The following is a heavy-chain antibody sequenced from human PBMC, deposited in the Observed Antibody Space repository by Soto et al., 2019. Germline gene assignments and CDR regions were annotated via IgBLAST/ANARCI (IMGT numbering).Heavy chain of an antibody. J-gene: IGHJ5*02. CDR1: GGSVSSYD. V-gene: IGHV4-59*02. D-gene: IGHD3-3*01. CDR2: MYYSGIS. Sequence: XTLSLTCTVSGGSVSSYDWSWIRQPPGKGLEWIGYMYYSGISNYKHSLKSRVTILLDTPKNQFSLKLSSLTAAHSAVYYGARGASGYYPLAWFDPWGQGTLGTVS. CDR3: ARGASGYYPLAWFDP.